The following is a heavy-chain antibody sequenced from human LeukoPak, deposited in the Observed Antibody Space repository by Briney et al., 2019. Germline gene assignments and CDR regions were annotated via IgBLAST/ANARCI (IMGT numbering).Heavy chain of an antibody. CDR1: GYTFTGYY. CDR2: INPSGGST. D-gene: IGHD6-13*01. J-gene: IGHJ5*02. V-gene: IGHV1-46*01. Sequence: ASVKVSCKASGYTFTGYYMHWVRQAPGQGLEWMGIINPSGGSTSYAQKFQGRVTMTRDTSTSTVYMELSSLRSEDTAVYYCARGRVEQQLVRLLHWFDPWGQGTLVTVSS. CDR3: ARGRVEQQLVRLLHWFDP.